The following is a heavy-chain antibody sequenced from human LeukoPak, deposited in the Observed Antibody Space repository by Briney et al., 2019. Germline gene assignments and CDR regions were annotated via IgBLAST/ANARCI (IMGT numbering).Heavy chain of an antibody. CDR1: GGSFSGYY. V-gene: IGHV4-34*01. CDR2: INHSGST. J-gene: IGHJ4*02. CDR3: ARIIDRYYFDY. D-gene: IGHD3-9*01. Sequence: SETLSLTCAVYGGSFSGYYWNWIRQPPGKGLEWIGEINHSGSTNYNPSLKSRVTISVDTSKNQFSLKLSSVTAADTAVYYCARIIDRYYFDYWGQGTLVTVSS.